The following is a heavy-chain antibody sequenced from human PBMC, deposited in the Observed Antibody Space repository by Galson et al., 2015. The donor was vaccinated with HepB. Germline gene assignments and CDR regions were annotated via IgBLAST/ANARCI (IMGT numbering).Heavy chain of an antibody. CDR3: ARSGGDSSGILVGWGH. CDR1: GFTFSSYS. D-gene: IGHD3-22*01. CDR2: ISSSSSYI. Sequence: SLRLSCAASGFTFSSYSMNWVRQAPGKGLEWVSSISSSSSYIYYADSVKGRFTISRDNAKNSLYLQMNSLRAEDTAVYYCARSGGDSSGILVGWGHWGQGTLVTVSS. V-gene: IGHV3-21*01. J-gene: IGHJ4*02.